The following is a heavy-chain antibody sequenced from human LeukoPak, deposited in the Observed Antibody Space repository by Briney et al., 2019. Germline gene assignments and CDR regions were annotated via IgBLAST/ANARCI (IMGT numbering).Heavy chain of an antibody. CDR2: ITSGSKTI. V-gene: IGHV3-48*01. D-gene: IGHD2-2*02. Sequence: GGSLRLSCAASGFTFSSFSMNWVRQAPGKGLEWVSYITSGSKTIYYADSVKSRFTISRDNAKNSLYLQMNSLRAEDTAVYYCARSLVRPHTHDYWGQGTLVTVSS. CDR1: GFTFSSFS. CDR3: ARSLVRPHTHDY. J-gene: IGHJ4*02.